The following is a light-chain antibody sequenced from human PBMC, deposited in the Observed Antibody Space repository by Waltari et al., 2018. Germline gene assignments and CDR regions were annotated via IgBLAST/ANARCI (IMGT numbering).Light chain of an antibody. V-gene: IGKV3-20*01. CDR1: QSISKY. CDR2: DAS. J-gene: IGKJ1*01. Sequence: EIMLTQSPGTLSLSPGERATLSCRASQSISKYLAWYQQKPGQAPRLLIYDASIRATGIPDRFSGSGYGKDFSLTISRLEPEDYAVYYCQKYGSLPATFCRGTKVEIK. CDR3: QKYGSLPAT.